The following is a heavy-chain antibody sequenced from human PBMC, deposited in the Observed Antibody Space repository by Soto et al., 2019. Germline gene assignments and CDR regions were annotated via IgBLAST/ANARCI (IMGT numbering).Heavy chain of an antibody. J-gene: IGHJ5*02. D-gene: IGHD3-22*01. V-gene: IGHV3-49*03. CDR3: TSALYDSSGYYYLYPSGFAP. CDR1: GFTFGDYA. CDR2: IRSKAYGGTT. Sequence: GGSLRLSCTASGFTFGDYAMSWFRQAPGKGLEWVGFIRSKAYGGTTEYAASVKGRFTISRDDSKSIAYLQMNSLKTEDTAVFYCTSALYDSSGYYYLYPSGFAPGGQGTLVTVS.